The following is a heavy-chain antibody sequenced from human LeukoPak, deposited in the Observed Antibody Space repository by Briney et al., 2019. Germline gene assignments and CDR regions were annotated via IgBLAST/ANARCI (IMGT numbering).Heavy chain of an antibody. CDR1: VYTFTDYL. D-gene: IGHD5-24*01. CDR3: ARDRNGDGFAYFDY. CDR2: INPNSGGT. Sequence: ASVKVSCKASVYTFTDYLMHWVRQAPGQGLEWMGWINPNSGGTSSAQKFQGRVTMTRDTSISTAYMELSTLRSDDTAVYYCARDRNGDGFAYFDYWGQGTLVTVSS. J-gene: IGHJ4*02. V-gene: IGHV1-2*02.